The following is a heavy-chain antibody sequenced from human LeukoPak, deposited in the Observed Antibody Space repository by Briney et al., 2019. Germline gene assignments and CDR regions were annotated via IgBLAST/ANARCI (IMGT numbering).Heavy chain of an antibody. Sequence: ASVKVSCKASGYTFTSYGISWVRQAPGQGLEWMGWISAYNGNTNYAQKLQGRVTMTTDTSTSTAYMELRSLGSDDTAVYYCARQSIAVYYYYYYMDVWGKGTTVTVSS. CDR3: ARQSIAVYYYYYYMDV. V-gene: IGHV1-18*01. J-gene: IGHJ6*03. D-gene: IGHD6-19*01. CDR1: GYTFTSYG. CDR2: ISAYNGNT.